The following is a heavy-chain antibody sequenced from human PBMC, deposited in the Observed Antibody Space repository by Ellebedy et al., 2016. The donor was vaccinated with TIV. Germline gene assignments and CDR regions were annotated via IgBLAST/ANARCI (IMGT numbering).Heavy chain of an antibody. J-gene: IGHJ4*02. CDR1: GGSISSSSYY. CDR2: IYYSGST. CDR3: ARVSTERGYSYGPIDY. D-gene: IGHD5-18*01. V-gene: IGHV4-39*01. Sequence: SETLSLTXTVSGGSISSSSYYWGWIRQPPGKGLEWIGSIYYSGSTYYNPSLKSRVTISVDTSKNQFSLKLSSVTAADTAVYYCARVSTERGYSYGPIDYWGQGTLVTVSS.